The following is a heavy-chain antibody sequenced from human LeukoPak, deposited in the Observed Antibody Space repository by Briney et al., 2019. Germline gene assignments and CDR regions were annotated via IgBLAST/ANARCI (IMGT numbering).Heavy chain of an antibody. J-gene: IGHJ4*02. Sequence: PGGSLRLSCAASGFTFRDAWMTWVRQTPGKGLEWVSYISSSANTIYYADSVRGRFTISRDNAKNSLYLQMNSLRAEDTAVYYCARISPYCSSTSCYDYWGQGTLVTVSS. CDR1: GFTFRDAW. CDR3: ARISPYCSSTSCYDY. CDR2: ISSSANTI. V-gene: IGHV3-11*04. D-gene: IGHD2-2*01.